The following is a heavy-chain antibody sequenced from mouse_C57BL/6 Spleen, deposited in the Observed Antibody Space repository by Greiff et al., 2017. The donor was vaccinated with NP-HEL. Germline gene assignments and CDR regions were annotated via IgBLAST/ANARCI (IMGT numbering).Heavy chain of an antibody. J-gene: IGHJ4*01. V-gene: IGHV1-26*01. Sequence: EVQLQQSGPELVKPGASVKISCKASGYTFTDYYMNWVKQSHGKSLEWIGDINPNNGGTSYNQKFKGKATVTVDKSSSTAYMELRSLTSEDSAVYYCARDYGSSYAMDYWGQGTSVTVSS. CDR2: INPNNGGT. D-gene: IGHD1-1*01. CDR1: GYTFTDYY. CDR3: ARDYGSSYAMDY.